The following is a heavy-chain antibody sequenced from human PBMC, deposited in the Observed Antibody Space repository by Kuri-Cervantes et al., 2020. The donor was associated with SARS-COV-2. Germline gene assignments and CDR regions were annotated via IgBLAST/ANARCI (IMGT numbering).Heavy chain of an antibody. CDR2: ISAYNGNT. D-gene: IGHD3-3*01. V-gene: IGHV1-18*01. Sequence: ASVKVSCKASGYTFTSYDINWVRQATGQGLEWMGWISAYNGNTNYAQKLQGRVTMTTDTSTSTAYMELRSLRSDDTAVYYCARTSYYDFWSGYLPDFDYWGQGTLVTVSS. J-gene: IGHJ4*02. CDR3: ARTSYYDFWSGYLPDFDY. CDR1: GYTFTSYD.